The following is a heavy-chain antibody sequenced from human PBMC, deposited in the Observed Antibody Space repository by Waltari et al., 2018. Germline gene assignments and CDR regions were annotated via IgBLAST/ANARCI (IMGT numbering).Heavy chain of an antibody. Sequence: QVQLQESGPGLVKPSQTLSLTCTVSGGSISSGDYYWSWLRQPPGKGLEWIGYIYYSGSTYYNPSLKSRVTISVDTSKNQFSLKLSSVTAADTAVYYCARAEVDFWSGYFPPFDYWGQGTLVTVSS. CDR2: IYYSGST. CDR1: GGSISSGDYY. V-gene: IGHV4-30-4*08. CDR3: ARAEVDFWSGYFPPFDY. J-gene: IGHJ4*02. D-gene: IGHD3-3*01.